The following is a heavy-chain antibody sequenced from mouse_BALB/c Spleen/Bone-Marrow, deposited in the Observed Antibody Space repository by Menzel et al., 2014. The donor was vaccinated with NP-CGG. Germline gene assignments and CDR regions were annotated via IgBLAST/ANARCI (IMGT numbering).Heavy chain of an antibody. Sequence: DVKLVGSGGGLVKPGGSLKLSCAVSGFTFSDYYMYWVRQNPEKRLEWVATINDGGSYTYYPDSVKGRFTISRDNAKNNLYLQMSSLKSEDTAMYYCARDGNFAMDYWGQGTSVTVSS. CDR1: GFTFSDYY. CDR2: INDGGSYT. CDR3: ARDGNFAMDY. D-gene: IGHD2-1*01. J-gene: IGHJ4*01. V-gene: IGHV5-4*02.